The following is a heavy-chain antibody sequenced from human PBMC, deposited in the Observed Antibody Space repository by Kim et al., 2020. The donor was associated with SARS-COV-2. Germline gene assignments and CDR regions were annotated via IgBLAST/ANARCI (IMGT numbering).Heavy chain of an antibody. Sequence: SETLSLTCAVYGGSFSGYYWGWIRQPPGKGLEWIGEINRGGDTNHNPPLKSRVTLSVDTSKNQFSLRLTSMTAADTGVYYCARGSGSGSYFKGYWGQGTLVTVSS. CDR3: ARGSGSGSYFKGY. J-gene: IGHJ4*02. D-gene: IGHD3-10*01. CDR1: GGSFSGYY. CDR2: INRGGDT. V-gene: IGHV4-34*01.